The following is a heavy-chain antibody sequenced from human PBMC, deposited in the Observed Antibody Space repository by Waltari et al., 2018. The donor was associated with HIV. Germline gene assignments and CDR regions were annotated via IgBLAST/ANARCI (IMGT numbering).Heavy chain of an antibody. J-gene: IGHJ4*02. Sequence: QVTLRESGPALVKPTQTLTLTCSFSGFSLSTSDMCVSWVRQPPGKALEWLALIDWNDDKYYNTSLKTRLTISKDTSKNQVVLTVTNMDPVDTATYYCARCGNNYSLLDHWGQGTLVTVSS. D-gene: IGHD5-18*01. CDR1: GFSLSTSDMC. V-gene: IGHV2-70*13. CDR2: IDWNDDK. CDR3: ARCGNNYSLLDH.